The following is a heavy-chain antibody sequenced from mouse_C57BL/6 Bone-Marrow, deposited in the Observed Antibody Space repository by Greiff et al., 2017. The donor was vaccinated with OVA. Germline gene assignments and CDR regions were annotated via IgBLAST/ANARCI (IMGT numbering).Heavy chain of an antibody. J-gene: IGHJ3*01. Sequence: QVQLQQSGAELLKPGASVKLSCKATGYTFTGYWIEWVKQRPGHGLEWIGEILPGSGSTNYNEKFKGKATFTADTSSNTAYMQLSSLTTEDSAIYYCARRRPRQRRLRFAYWGQGTLVTVSA. V-gene: IGHV1-9*01. CDR1: GYTFTGYW. CDR3: ARRRPRQRRLRFAY. CDR2: ILPGSGST. D-gene: IGHD3-2*02.